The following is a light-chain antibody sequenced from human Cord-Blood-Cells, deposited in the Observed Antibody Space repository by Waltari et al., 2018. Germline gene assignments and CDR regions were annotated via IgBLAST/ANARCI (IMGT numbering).Light chain of an antibody. CDR3: QQYGSSPPLT. CDR2: GAS. V-gene: IGKV3-20*01. CDR1: QSVSSSY. J-gene: IGKJ4*01. Sequence: IVLTQSPGTLSLSPGERATLSCRARQSVSSSYLAWYQQKPGQAPRLLIYGASSRATGIPDRFRGSGSGTDFTLTISRLEPEDFAVYYCQQYGSSPPLTFGGGTKVEIK.